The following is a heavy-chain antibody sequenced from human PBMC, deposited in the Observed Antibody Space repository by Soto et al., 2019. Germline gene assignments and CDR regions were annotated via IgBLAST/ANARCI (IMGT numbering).Heavy chain of an antibody. D-gene: IGHD4-17*01. CDR1: GFSLRNSGVG. V-gene: IGHV2-5*02. Sequence: QITLKESGPTRVKPTQTLTLTCTFSGFSLRNSGVGVGWIRQPPGKALEWLALIYWDDDKRYSPSLKSRLTIIKDTSKNQVVLTMTNMDPVDTATYYCAHLTTGGFYFDYWGQGTLVTVSS. CDR3: AHLTTGGFYFDY. CDR2: IYWDDDK. J-gene: IGHJ4*02.